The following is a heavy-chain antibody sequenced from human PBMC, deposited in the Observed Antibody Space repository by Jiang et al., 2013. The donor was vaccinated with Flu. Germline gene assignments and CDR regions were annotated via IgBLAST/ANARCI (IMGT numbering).Heavy chain of an antibody. CDR3: ARGRLDLYYYGSGSYYYMDV. V-gene: IGHV4-30-4*01. D-gene: IGHD3-10*01. CDR2: IYYSGST. Sequence: GSGLVKPSQTLSLTCTVSGGSISSGDYYWSWIRQPPGKGLEWIGYIYYSGSTYYNPSLKSRVTISVDTSKNQFSLKLSSVTAADTAVYYCARGRLDLYYYGSGSYYYMDVWGKGTTVTVSS. CDR1: GGSISSGDYY. J-gene: IGHJ6*03.